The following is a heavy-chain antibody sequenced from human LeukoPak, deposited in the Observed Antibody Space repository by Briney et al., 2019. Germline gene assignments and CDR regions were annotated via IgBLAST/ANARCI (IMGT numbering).Heavy chain of an antibody. CDR2: IRSKANSYAT. V-gene: IGHV3-73*01. D-gene: IGHD3-22*01. CDR1: GFTFSGSA. Sequence: GGSLRLSCAASGFTFSGSAMHWVRQASGKGLEWVGRIRSKANSYATAYAASVKGRFTISRDDSKNTAYLQMNSLKTEDTAVYYCTRHSNDYYDSSGYYRPLDYWGQGTLVTVSS. J-gene: IGHJ4*02. CDR3: TRHSNDYYDSSGYYRPLDY.